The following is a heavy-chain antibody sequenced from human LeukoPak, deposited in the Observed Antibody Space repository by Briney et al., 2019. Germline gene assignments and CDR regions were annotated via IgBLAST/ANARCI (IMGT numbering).Heavy chain of an antibody. CDR3: AKDRYYYDSSGYSRTDY. CDR1: GFTLSSYA. V-gene: IGHV3-23*01. J-gene: IGHJ4*02. D-gene: IGHD3-22*01. CDR2: LSDSGDST. Sequence: GGSLRLSCAVSGFTLSSYAMSWVRQVPGKGPEWVATLSDSGDSTYYADSVKGRFTISRDLSKNTLYVQMNSLRAEDTAVYYCAKDRYYYDSSGYSRTDYWGPGTLVTVSS.